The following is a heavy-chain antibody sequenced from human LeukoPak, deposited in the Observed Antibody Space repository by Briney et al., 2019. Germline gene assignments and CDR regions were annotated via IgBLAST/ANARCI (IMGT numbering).Heavy chain of an antibody. D-gene: IGHD1-26*01. CDR3: ARDVGASAPDAFDI. CDR1: GFTFSTYN. CDR2: ISSSSNYI. V-gene: IGHV3-21*01. J-gene: IGHJ3*02. Sequence: PGGSLRLSCAASGFTFSTYNMNWVRQAPGKGLEWVSSISSSSNYIYYADSGKGRFTISRDNAKNSLYLQMNSLRAEDTDVYYCARDVGASAPDAFDIWGQGTMVTVSS.